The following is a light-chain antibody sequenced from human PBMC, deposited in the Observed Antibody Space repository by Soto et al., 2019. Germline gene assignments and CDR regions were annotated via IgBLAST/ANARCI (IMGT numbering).Light chain of an antibody. V-gene: IGLV2-14*01. Sequence: SVLTQPASLSGSPGQSITISSTGNHSDVGGYNYVSWYQQHPGKAPKLMIYDVSNRPSGVSNRFSGSKSGNTASLTISGLQAEDEADYYCSSYTSSSTPYVFGTGTKVTVL. J-gene: IGLJ1*01. CDR2: DVS. CDR1: HSDVGGYNY. CDR3: SSYTSSSTPYV.